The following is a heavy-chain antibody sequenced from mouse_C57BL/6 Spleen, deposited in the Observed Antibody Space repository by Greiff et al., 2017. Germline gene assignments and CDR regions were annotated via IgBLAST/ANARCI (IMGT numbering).Heavy chain of an antibody. D-gene: IGHD1-1*01. CDR3: ARGDYYGSSSNYYAMDY. V-gene: IGHV1-69*01. J-gene: IGHJ4*01. Sequence: QVQLQQPGAELVMPGASVKLSCKASGYTFTSYWMHWVKQRPGQGLEWIGEIDPSDSYTNYNQKFKGKSTLTVDKSSSTDYMQLSSLPSEDSAVYYCARGDYYGSSSNYYAMDYWGQGTSVTVSS. CDR1: GYTFTSYW. CDR2: IDPSDSYT.